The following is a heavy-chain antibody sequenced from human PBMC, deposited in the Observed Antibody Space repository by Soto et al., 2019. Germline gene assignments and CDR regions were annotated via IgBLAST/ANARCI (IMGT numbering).Heavy chain of an antibody. CDR1: GYSYTSYW. CDR2: IDPSDSHT. J-gene: IGHJ6*02. Sequence: PGESLKISCKCSGYSYTSYWITWVRQMPGKGLEWMGRIDPSDSHTNYSPSFQGHVTISTDKSISTAYLQWSSLKASDTAMYYCEAHPKEYSSNVLDVWGQGTTVTVSS. V-gene: IGHV5-10-1*01. CDR3: EAHPKEYSSNVLDV.